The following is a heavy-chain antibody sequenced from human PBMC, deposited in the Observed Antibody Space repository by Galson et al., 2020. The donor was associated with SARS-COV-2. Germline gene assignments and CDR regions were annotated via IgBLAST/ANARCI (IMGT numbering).Heavy chain of an antibody. Sequence: ASVKVSCKVSGYSLTEISIHWVRQAPGKGLEWMGGFDPEDDETIYAQKFQGRVTMTEDTSTNTAYMELSSLRSEDTAVYYCTRIRGFSYGYCDNWGQGTLVTVSS. CDR1: GYSLTEIS. J-gene: IGHJ4*02. V-gene: IGHV1-24*01. D-gene: IGHD5-18*01. CDR3: TRIRGFSYGYCDN. CDR2: FDPEDDET.